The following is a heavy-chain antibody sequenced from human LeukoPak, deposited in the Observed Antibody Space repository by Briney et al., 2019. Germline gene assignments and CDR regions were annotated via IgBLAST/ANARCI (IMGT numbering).Heavy chain of an antibody. CDR3: AIGPPYAPGVLDV. V-gene: IGHV1-46*01. D-gene: IGHD7-27*01. Sequence: GASVKVSCKASGYTFTSYYMYWVRQAPGQGLEWMGIISPNRGSTSYAQKFQGRVTMTRDMSTSTVYMELSSLRSEDTAVYYCAIGPPYAPGVLDVWGKGTTVTISS. J-gene: IGHJ6*04. CDR1: GYTFTSYY. CDR2: ISPNRGST.